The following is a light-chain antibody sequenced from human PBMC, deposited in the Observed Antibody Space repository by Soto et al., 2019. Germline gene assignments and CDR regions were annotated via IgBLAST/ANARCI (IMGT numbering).Light chain of an antibody. CDR1: QSVNRN. Sequence: EIVMTQSPAILSVSPGERVTLSCRASQSVNRNLAWYQQTPGQAPRLLIYGASSRATGTPDRFSGSASGTDFTLPITSLQSEDFAVYYCQQYDSWPWGPFTFGPGTRVDAK. V-gene: IGKV3-15*01. CDR3: QQYDSWPWGPFT. J-gene: IGKJ3*01. CDR2: GAS.